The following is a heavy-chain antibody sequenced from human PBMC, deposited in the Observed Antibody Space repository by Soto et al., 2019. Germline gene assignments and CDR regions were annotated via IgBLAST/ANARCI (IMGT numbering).Heavy chain of an antibody. CDR3: ARSRGGYFDY. CDR2: IYYSGST. V-gene: IGHV4-59*01. Sequence: QVQLQESGPGLVKPSETLSLTCTVSVGSISSYYWSWIRQPPGKGLEWIGYIYYSGSTNYNPSLKSRVTISVDTSQNQFSLKLSSVTAADKAVYYCARSRGGYFDYLGQGPLVTVSS. CDR1: VGSISSYY. D-gene: IGHD3-16*01. J-gene: IGHJ4*02.